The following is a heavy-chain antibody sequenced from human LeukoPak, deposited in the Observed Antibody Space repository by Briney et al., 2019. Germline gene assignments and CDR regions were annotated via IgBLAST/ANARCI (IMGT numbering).Heavy chain of an antibody. D-gene: IGHD1-1*01. CDR3: AKAFNFNELTYFDY. J-gene: IGHJ4*02. CDR1: GFTFSSYS. V-gene: IGHV3-33*06. CDR2: IWYDGSNK. Sequence: PGRSLRLSCAASGFTFSSYSMHWVRQAPGKGLEWVAVIWYDGSNKYYADSVKGRFTISRDNSKNTLYLQMNSLRAEDTAVYYCAKAFNFNELTYFDYWGQGTLVTVSS.